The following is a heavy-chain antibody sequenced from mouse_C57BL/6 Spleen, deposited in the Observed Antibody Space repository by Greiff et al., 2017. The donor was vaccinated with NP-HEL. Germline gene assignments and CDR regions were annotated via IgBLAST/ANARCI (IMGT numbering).Heavy chain of an antibody. V-gene: IGHV1-50*01. CDR1: GYTFTSYW. CDR2: IDPSDSYT. J-gene: IGHJ4*01. CDR3: ARSEGH. Sequence: QVQLQQPGAELVKPGASVKLSCKASGYTFTSYWMQWVKQRPGQGLEWIGEIDPSDSYTNYNQKFKGKATLTVDTSSSTAYMQLSSLTSEDSAVYYCARSEGHWGQGTSVTVSS.